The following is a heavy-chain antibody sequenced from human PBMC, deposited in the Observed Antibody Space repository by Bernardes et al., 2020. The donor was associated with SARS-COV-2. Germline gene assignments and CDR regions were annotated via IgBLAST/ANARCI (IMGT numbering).Heavy chain of an antibody. CDR3: AFHLG. CDR2: IKQDGSEK. D-gene: IGHD3-16*01. Sequence: SLRLSRAASTFTFNSYWMTWVRQTPGKGLEWVANIKQDGSEKYYVDSVKGRFTISRDNAKKSLYLELNSLRAEDTAVYYCAFHLGWGQGILVTVSS. V-gene: IGHV3-7*03. CDR1: TFTFNSYW. J-gene: IGHJ4*02.